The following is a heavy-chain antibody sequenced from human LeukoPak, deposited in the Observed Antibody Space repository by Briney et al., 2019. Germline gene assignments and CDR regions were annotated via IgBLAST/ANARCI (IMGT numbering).Heavy chain of an antibody. Sequence: KSGGSLRLSCAASGFTSSSYSMNWVRQAPGERLEWVSSISSSSSYIYYADSVKGRFTISRDNAKNSLYLQMNSLRAEDTAVYYCARDLAARHPFDYWGQGTLVTVSS. CDR2: ISSSSSYI. J-gene: IGHJ4*02. V-gene: IGHV3-21*01. CDR1: GFTSSSYS. D-gene: IGHD6-6*01. CDR3: ARDLAARHPFDY.